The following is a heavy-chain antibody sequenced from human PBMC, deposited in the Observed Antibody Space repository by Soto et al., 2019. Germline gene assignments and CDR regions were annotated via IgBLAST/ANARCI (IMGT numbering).Heavy chain of an antibody. CDR2: ISSSSSYI. V-gene: IGHV3-21*01. D-gene: IGHD3-10*01. CDR3: ARDTGSGSSRFDP. CDR1: AVTFSSYS. J-gene: IGHJ5*02. Sequence: GGSLRLSCTASAVTFSSYSLHWVRQAPGKGLEWVSSISSSSSYIYYVDSVKGRFIISRDNAKNSLYLQMNSLRAEDTAVYYCARDTGSGSSRFDPWGQGTLVTVSS.